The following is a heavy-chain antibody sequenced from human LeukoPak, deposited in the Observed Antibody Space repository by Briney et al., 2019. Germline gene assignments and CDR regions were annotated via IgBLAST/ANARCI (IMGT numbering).Heavy chain of an antibody. V-gene: IGHV1-24*01. J-gene: IGHJ4*02. CDR2: FDPEDGET. D-gene: IGHD3-3*01. CDR1: GYTLTELS. CDR3: ATKPLADFWSGYSLGY. Sequence: ASVKVSCKVSGYTLTELSMHWVRQAPGKGLEWMGGFDPEDGETIYAQKFQGRVTMTEDTSTDTAYMELSSLRSEDRAVYYFATKPLADFWSGYSLGYWGQGTLVTVSS.